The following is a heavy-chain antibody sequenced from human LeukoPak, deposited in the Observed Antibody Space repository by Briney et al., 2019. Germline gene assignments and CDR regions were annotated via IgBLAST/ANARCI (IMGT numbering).Heavy chain of an antibody. CDR3: ASQEYSSSSVDY. Sequence: PSETLSLTCTVSGYSISSGYYWGWIRQPPGKGLEWIGSIYHSGSTYYNPSLKSRVTISLDTSKNQFSLRLSSVTAADTAVYYCASQEYSSSSVDYWGQGTLVTVSS. J-gene: IGHJ4*02. V-gene: IGHV4-38-2*02. D-gene: IGHD6-6*01. CDR1: GYSISSGYY. CDR2: IYHSGST.